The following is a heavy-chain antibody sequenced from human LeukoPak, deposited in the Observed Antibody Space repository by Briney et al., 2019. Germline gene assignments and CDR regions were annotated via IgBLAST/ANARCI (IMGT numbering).Heavy chain of an antibody. V-gene: IGHV3-7*04. D-gene: IGHD5-12*01. CDR2: IKQDGSEK. CDR1: GFTFSSYW. J-gene: IGHJ3*02. Sequence: GGSLRLSYAASGFTFSSYWMSWVRQAPGKGLEWVANIKQDGSEKYYVDSVKGRFTISRDNSKNTVHLQMNSLRAEDTAVYYCARGLEMATIMSAFDIWGHGTMVTVSS. CDR3: ARGLEMATIMSAFDI.